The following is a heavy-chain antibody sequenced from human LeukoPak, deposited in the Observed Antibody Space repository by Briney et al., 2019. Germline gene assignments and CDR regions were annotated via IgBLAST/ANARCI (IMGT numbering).Heavy chain of an antibody. CDR1: GFTFSDYY. V-gene: IGHV3-11*04. D-gene: IGHD1-26*01. CDR3: ARDKIVGATHFDY. Sequence: GGSLRLSCAASGFTFSDYYMSWIRQAPGKGLEWVSYISSSGSTIYYADSVKGRFTISRDNARNSLYLQMNSLRAEDTAVYYCARDKIVGATHFDYWGQGTLVTVSS. J-gene: IGHJ4*02. CDR2: ISSSGSTI.